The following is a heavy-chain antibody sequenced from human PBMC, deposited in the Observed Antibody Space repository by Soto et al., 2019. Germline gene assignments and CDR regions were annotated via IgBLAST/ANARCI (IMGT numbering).Heavy chain of an antibody. J-gene: IGHJ4*02. V-gene: IGHV4-34*01. CDR2: INHSGST. D-gene: IGHD2-15*01. Sequence: PSETLSLTCAVYGGSFSGYYWSWIRQPPGKGLEWIGEINHSGSTNYNPSLKSRVTISVDTSKNQFSLKLSSVTAADTAVYYCAIVCSGGSCYSGPFDYWGQGTLDTVSS. CDR1: GGSFSGYY. CDR3: AIVCSGGSCYSGPFDY.